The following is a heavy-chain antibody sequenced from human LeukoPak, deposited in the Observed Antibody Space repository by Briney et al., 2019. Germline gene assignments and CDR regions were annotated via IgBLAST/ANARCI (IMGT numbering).Heavy chain of an antibody. V-gene: IGHV3-9*01. CDR1: GFIFDDYP. Sequence: PGRSLRLSCAASGFIFDDYPMHWVRQAPGKGLEWVSGISWNSGSIGYADSVKGRFTISRDNAKNSLYLQMNSLRAEDTAVYYCARPKGRKRLTPFDYWGQGTLVTVSS. J-gene: IGHJ4*02. D-gene: IGHD6-25*01. CDR2: ISWNSGSI. CDR3: ARPKGRKRLTPFDY.